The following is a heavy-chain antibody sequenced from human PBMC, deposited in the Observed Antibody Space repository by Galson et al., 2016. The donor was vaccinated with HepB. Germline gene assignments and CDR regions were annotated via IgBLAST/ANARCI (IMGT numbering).Heavy chain of an antibody. V-gene: IGHV4-31*03. CDR3: ARGTNCSGGRCFWFDP. Sequence: LSLTCTVSGGSISSGGYYWTWIRQHPAKGLEGIGYIYYSGSTYYNSSLKTRVIISVDTSKNQFSLMLSSVTAADTAVYYCARGTNCSGGRCFWFDPWGQGTLVTVSS. CDR1: GGSISSGGYY. D-gene: IGHD2-15*01. CDR2: IYYSGST. J-gene: IGHJ5*02.